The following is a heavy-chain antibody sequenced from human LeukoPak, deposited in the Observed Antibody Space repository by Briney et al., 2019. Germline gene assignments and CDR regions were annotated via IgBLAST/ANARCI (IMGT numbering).Heavy chain of an antibody. CDR2: IYYSGST. J-gene: IGHJ4*02. V-gene: IGHV4-31*03. D-gene: IGHD3-22*01. CDR1: GGSISSGGYY. CDR3: ARDVSEGYYDSSGYYHAHLFDY. Sequence: SETLSLTCTVSGGSISSGGYYWSWIRQHPGKGLEWIGYIYYSGSTYYNPSLKSRVTISVDTSKNQFSLKLSSVTAADTAVYYCARDVSEGYYDSSGYYHAHLFDYWGQGTLVTVSS.